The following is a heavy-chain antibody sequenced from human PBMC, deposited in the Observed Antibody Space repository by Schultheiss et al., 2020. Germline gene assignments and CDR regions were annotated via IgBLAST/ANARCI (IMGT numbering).Heavy chain of an antibody. CDR3: ARDPWQWLVQDDY. CDR2: INHSGST. J-gene: IGHJ4*02. V-gene: IGHV4-34*01. CDR1: GGSFSGYY. D-gene: IGHD6-19*01. Sequence: SETLSLTCAVYGGSFSGYYWSWIRQPPGKGLEWIGEINHSGSTNYNPSLKSRVTISVDTSKNQFSLKLSSVTAADTAVYYCARDPWQWLVQDDYWGKGTLVTVAS.